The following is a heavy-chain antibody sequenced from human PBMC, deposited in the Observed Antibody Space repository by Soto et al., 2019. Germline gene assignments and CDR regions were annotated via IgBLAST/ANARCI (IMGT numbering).Heavy chain of an antibody. V-gene: IGHV1-3*01. CDR3: ARGYCSSTSCYHIYYMDV. D-gene: IGHD2-2*01. CDR2: INAGNGNT. CDR1: GYTFTSYA. J-gene: IGHJ6*03. Sequence: ASVKVSCKASGYTFTSYAMHWVRQAPGQRLEWMGWINAGNGNTKYSQKFQGRVTITRDTSASTAYMELSSLRSEDTAVYYCARGYCSSTSCYHIYYMDVWGKGTTVTVSS.